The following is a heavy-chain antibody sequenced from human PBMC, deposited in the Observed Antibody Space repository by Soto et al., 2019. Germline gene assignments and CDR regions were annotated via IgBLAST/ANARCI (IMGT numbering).Heavy chain of an antibody. CDR3: ARDRQSGKLWYYYYGMDV. V-gene: IGHV1-2*04. CDR1: GYTFTGYY. J-gene: IGHJ6*02. D-gene: IGHD3-16*01. CDR2: INPNSGGT. Sequence: GASVKVSCKASGYTFTGYYMHWVRQAPGQGLEWMGWINPNSGGTNYAQKFQGWVTMTRDTSISTAYMELSRLRSDDTAVYYCARDRQSGKLWYYYYGMDVWGQGTTVTVSS.